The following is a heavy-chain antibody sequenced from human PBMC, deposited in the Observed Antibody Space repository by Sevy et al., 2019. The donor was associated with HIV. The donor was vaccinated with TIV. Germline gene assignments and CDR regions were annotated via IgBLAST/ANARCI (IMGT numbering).Heavy chain of an antibody. V-gene: IGHV3-30*18. J-gene: IGHJ6*02. CDR1: GFTFSSYG. D-gene: IGHD6-6*01. Sequence: GGSLRLSCAASGFTFSSYGMHWVRQAPGKGLEWVAVISYDGSNKYYADSVKGRFTISRDNSKNTLYLQMNSLRAEDTAVYYCANGGRWMYSSSPYYYYYGMDVWGQGTTVTVS. CDR2: ISYDGSNK. CDR3: ANGGRWMYSSSPYYYYYGMDV.